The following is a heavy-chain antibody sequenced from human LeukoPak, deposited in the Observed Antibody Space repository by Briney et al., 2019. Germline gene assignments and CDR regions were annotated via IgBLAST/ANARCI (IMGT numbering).Heavy chain of an antibody. V-gene: IGHV1-69*13. Sequence: SVKVSCKASGGTLSRYAISWVRQAPGQGPEWMGGIIPIFGTTNYAQKFQGRVTITADESTSTAYMEPSSLRSGDTAVYYCARIVGIASRGYFDYWGQGTLVTVSS. CDR3: ARIVGIASRGYFDY. J-gene: IGHJ4*02. CDR1: GGTLSRYA. D-gene: IGHD3-10*01. CDR2: IIPIFGTT.